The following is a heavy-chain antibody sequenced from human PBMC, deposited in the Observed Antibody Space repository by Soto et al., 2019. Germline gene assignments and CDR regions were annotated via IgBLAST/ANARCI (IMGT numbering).Heavy chain of an antibody. J-gene: IGHJ6*02. CDR2: IYYSGST. CDR3: AREGAAAWGSYYGMDV. Sequence: SETLSLTCTVSGGSISSYYWSWIRQPPGKGLEWIGYIYYSGSTNYNPSLKSRVTISVDTSKNQFSLKLSSVTAADTAVYYCAREGAAAWGSYYGMDVWGQGTTVTVS. CDR1: GGSISSYY. D-gene: IGHD6-13*01. V-gene: IGHV4-59*01.